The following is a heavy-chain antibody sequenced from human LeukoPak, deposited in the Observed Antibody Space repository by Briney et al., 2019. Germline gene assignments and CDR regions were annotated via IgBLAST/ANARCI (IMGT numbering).Heavy chain of an antibody. CDR3: ARHVIWVRGDFDY. J-gene: IGHJ4*02. CDR2: IYYSGST. V-gene: IGHV4-39*01. CDR1: GGSISSSSYY. Sequence: PSETLSLTCTVSGGSISSSSYYWGWIRQPPGKGLEWIGSIYYSGSTYYNPSLKSRVTISVDTSKNQFSLKLSSVTAADTAVYYCARHVIWVRGDFDYRGQGTLVTVSS. D-gene: IGHD3-10*01.